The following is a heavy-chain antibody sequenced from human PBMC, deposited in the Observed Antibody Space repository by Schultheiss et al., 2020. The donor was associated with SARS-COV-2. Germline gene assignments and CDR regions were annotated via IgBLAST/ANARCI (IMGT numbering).Heavy chain of an antibody. CDR1: GFTFSSYA. D-gene: IGHD3-10*01. V-gene: IGHV3-64D*06. CDR3: VAGITMVRGVINFDY. J-gene: IGHJ4*02. Sequence: GESLKISCSASGFTFSSYAMHWVRQAPGKGLEYVSAISSNGGSTYYADSVKGRFTISRDNPKNTLYLQMSSLRAEDTAVYYCVAGITMVRGVINFDYWGQGTLVTVSS. CDR2: ISSNGGST.